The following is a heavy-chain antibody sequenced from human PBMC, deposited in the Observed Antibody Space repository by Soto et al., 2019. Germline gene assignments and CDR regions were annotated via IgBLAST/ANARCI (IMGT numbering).Heavy chain of an antibody. D-gene: IGHD6-19*01. V-gene: IGHV1-69*04. CDR1: GGTFSSYA. J-gene: IGHJ5*02. CDR3: ARDKSSGWYEAGNWFDP. Sequence: GASVKVSCKASGGTFSSYAISWVRQAPGQGLEWRGRIIPILGIANYAQKFQGRVTITADKSTSTAYMELSSLRSEDTAVYYCARDKSSGWYEAGNWFDPWGQGTLVTVSS. CDR2: IIPILGIA.